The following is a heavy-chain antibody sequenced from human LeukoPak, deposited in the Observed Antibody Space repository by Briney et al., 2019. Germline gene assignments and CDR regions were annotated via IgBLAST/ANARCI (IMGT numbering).Heavy chain of an antibody. CDR2: ISYDGSNK. Sequence: GGSLRLSCAASGFTFSSYGMHWVRQAPGKGLEWVAVISYDGSNKYYADSVKGRFTISRDNSKNTLYLQTNSLRAEDTAVYYCAKVLSGELWFGELFVFDIWGQGTMVTVSS. V-gene: IGHV3-30*18. CDR1: GFTFSSYG. J-gene: IGHJ3*02. CDR3: AKVLSGELWFGELFVFDI. D-gene: IGHD3-10*01.